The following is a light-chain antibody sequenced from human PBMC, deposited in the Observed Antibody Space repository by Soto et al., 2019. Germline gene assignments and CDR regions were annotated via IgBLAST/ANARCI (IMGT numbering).Light chain of an antibody. CDR2: TND. V-gene: IGLV1-44*01. CDR3: SSWDDSLNGVV. Sequence: QSVLTQSPSASGTPGQRVTISCSGSSSNIGNNGVNWYQQLPGTAPKLLIFTNDERPSGVPDRFSGSKSGTSASLAISGLQSEDEADYYCSSWDDSLNGVVFGGGTKVTVL. J-gene: IGLJ2*01. CDR1: SSNIGNNG.